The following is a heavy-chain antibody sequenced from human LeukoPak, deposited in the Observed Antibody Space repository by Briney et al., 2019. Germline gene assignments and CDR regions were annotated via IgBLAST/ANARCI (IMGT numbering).Heavy chain of an antibody. CDR3: ATGRFGYSYGYGLDY. Sequence: SETLSLTCTVSGASISGSGYYWGWIRQPPGKGLEWIGNIYDSGSTYYNASLQSRVTISIDTSKNQFSLKLSSVTAADTAAYYCATGRFGYSYGYGLDYWGQGTLVTVSS. CDR2: IYDSGST. J-gene: IGHJ4*02. V-gene: IGHV4-39*01. D-gene: IGHD5-18*01. CDR1: GASISGSGYY.